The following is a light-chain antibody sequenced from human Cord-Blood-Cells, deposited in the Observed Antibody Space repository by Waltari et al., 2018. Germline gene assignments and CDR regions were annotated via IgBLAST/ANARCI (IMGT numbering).Light chain of an antibody. J-gene: IGKJ1*01. CDR1: QSISSW. CDR2: DAS. Sequence: DIQMTQSPYTLSASVGDRVTITCRASQSISSWLAWYQQKPGKAPKLLIYDASSLESGVPSRFSGSGSGTEFTLTISSLQPDDFATYYCQQYNSYPWTFGKGTKVEIK. V-gene: IGKV1-5*01. CDR3: QQYNSYPWT.